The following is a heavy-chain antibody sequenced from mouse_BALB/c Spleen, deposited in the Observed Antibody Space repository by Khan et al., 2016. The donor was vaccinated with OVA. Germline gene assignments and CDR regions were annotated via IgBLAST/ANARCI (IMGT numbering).Heavy chain of an antibody. J-gene: IGHJ3*01. Sequence: DVHLVASGGDLVKPGGSLKLSCAASGFTFSSYSMSWVRQTPDKRLEWVATISSGGDYTYYPDSVKGRFTISRDNAKNTLYLQMSSLKYEDTAMYYCASHVTGSFAYWGQGTLVTVSA. CDR3: ASHVTGSFAY. D-gene: IGHD4-1*01. CDR1: GFTFSSYS. V-gene: IGHV5-6*01. CDR2: ISSGGDYT.